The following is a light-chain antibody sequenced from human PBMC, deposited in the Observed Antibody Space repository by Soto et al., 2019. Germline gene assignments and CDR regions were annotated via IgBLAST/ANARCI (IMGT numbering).Light chain of an antibody. Sequence: IQMTQSPSSLSASVGDSVTITCQASQDISIYLHWYQQHPGKAPKLLIYDASNLEVGVPSRFSGSGSGTHFSLTISSLQPEDFATYYCQQYETLYTFGPGTKLEI. CDR3: QQYETLYT. CDR2: DAS. V-gene: IGKV1-33*01. CDR1: QDISIY. J-gene: IGKJ2*01.